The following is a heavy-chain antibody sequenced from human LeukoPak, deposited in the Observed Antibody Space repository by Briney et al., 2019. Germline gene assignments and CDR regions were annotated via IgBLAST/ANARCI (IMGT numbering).Heavy chain of an antibody. V-gene: IGHV5-51*01. D-gene: IGHD5-18*01. CDR1: GYSFTTYW. J-gene: IGHJ4*02. CDR2: IHPGDSDT. Sequence: GESLKISCKGSGYSFTTYWIAWVRQMPGKGLEWMGFIHPGDSDTRYSPSFQGQGTISADKSISTAYLQWSSLKASDTAMYYCARHLGTAMVSPLGYWGQGTLVTVSS. CDR3: ARHLGTAMVSPLGY.